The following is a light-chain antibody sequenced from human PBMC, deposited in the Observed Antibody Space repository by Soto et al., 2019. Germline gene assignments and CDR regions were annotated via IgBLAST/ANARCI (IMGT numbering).Light chain of an antibody. CDR2: QVS. CDR3: MQGTHWPYT. J-gene: IGKJ2*01. Sequence: DVVMTQSPLSLPVILGQPASISCRSSQSLVHSDGNTYLNWFHQRPGQSPRRLIYQVSNRDSGVPDRCSGSESGTDFTLRVSRVEAEDVGVYYCMQGTHWPYTFGQGTKLQIE. V-gene: IGKV2-30*02. CDR1: QSLVHSDGNTY.